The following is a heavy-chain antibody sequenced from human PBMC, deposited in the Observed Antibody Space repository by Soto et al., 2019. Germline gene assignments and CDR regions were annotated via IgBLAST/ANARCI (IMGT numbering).Heavy chain of an antibody. CDR3: ARSDSSGYYVSDY. D-gene: IGHD3-22*01. CDR1: GGSISSYY. CDR2: IYSSGST. V-gene: IGHV4-59*06. J-gene: IGHJ4*02. Sequence: PSETLSLTCTVSGGSISSYYWTWIRQHPGKGLEWIGYIYSSGSTYYNPSLKSRVIISIDTSKNQFSLKLSSVTAADTAVYYCARSDSSGYYVSDYWGQGTVVTVS.